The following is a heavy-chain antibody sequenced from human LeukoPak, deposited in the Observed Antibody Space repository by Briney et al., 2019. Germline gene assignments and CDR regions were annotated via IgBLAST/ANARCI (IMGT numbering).Heavy chain of an antibody. J-gene: IGHJ3*02. Sequence: PGGSLRLSCAASGFTFSSYAMSWVRQAPGTGLEWVSLIFSGGSTYYADSVKGRFTISRQNSKNTVYLQMNSLRAEDTAVYYCAREASTAMVREAFDIWGQGTMVTVSS. CDR2: IFSGGST. V-gene: IGHV3-53*04. CDR3: AREASTAMVREAFDI. D-gene: IGHD5-18*01. CDR1: GFTFSSYA.